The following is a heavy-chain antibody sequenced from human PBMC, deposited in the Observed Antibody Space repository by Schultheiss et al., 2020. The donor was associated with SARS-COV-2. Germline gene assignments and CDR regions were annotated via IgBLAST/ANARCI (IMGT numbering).Heavy chain of an antibody. CDR3: ARSRRIAVAGPPGY. V-gene: IGHV1-2*02. J-gene: IGHJ4*02. CDR1: GYTFTGYY. Sequence: ASVKVSCKASGYTFTGYYMHWVRQAPGQGLEWMGWINPNSGGTNYAQKFQGRVTMTRDTSISTAYMELSSLRSEDTAVYYCARSRRIAVAGPPGYWGQGTLVTVSS. D-gene: IGHD6-19*01. CDR2: INPNSGGT.